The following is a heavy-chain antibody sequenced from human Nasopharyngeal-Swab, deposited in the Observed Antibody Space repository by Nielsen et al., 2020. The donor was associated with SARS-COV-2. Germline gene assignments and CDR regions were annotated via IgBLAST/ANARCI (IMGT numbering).Heavy chain of an antibody. D-gene: IGHD4-11*01. V-gene: IGHV3-53*01. CDR1: GFSVGSNY. CDR3: ARDRNTVLAGHSYFGMDV. CDR2: LYSGGVT. Sequence: GEPLKISCAPSGFSVGSNYVSWVRQAPGKGLEWVSILYSGGVTFYADSVEGRFSISRDNSKNTIYLQMNNLRAEDTAVYYCARDRNTVLAGHSYFGMDVWGQGTMVTVSS. J-gene: IGHJ6*02.